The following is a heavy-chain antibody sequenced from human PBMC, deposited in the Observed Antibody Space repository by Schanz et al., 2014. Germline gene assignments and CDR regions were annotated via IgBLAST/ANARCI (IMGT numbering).Heavy chain of an antibody. CDR1: GFTFSDYY. D-gene: IGHD3-22*01. Sequence: QVQLVESGGGLVKPGGSLRLSCAASGFTFSDYYMSWIRQAPGKGLEWVSSITTGGNTYYRDSVKGRFIVSRDNLKNTVYLQMNSLRAGDTAVYYCAKDGRLPYYGTGSDFDYWGQGTLVAVSS. J-gene: IGHJ4*02. CDR2: ITTGGNT. V-gene: IGHV3-11*05. CDR3: AKDGRLPYYGTGSDFDY.